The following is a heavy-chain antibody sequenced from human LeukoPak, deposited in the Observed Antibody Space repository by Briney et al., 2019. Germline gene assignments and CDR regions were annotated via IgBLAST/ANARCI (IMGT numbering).Heavy chain of an antibody. J-gene: IGHJ4*02. CDR1: GFPFSDYS. Sequence: GGSLRLSCTASGFPFSDYSMNWVRQAPGKGLEWISYIGISSGNAKYADSVKGRFTISADNTKNSLYLQMNSLRVEDTAVYYCGRDHNYAFDNWGQGTLVSVSS. CDR3: GRDHNYAFDN. V-gene: IGHV3-48*04. CDR2: IGISSGNA. D-gene: IGHD1-1*01.